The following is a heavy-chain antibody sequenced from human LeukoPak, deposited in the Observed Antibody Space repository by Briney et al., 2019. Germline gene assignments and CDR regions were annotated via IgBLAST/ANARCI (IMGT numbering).Heavy chain of an antibody. CDR2: INWNGGST. CDR3: ARGYCSGGSCFLFDY. D-gene: IGHD2-15*01. V-gene: IGHV3-20*04. J-gene: IGHJ4*02. Sequence: PGGSLRFSCAASGFTFDDYGMTWVRQAPGKGLEWVSGINWNGGSTGYADSVKGRFSILRDTAKNSLYLQMNSLRAEDTALYYCARGYCSGGSCFLFDYWGQGTLVTVSS. CDR1: GFTFDDYG.